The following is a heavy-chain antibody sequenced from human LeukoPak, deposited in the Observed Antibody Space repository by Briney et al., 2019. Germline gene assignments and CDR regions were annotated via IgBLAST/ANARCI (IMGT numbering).Heavy chain of an antibody. Sequence: GGSLRLSCAASGFTFSSYGMHWVRQAPREGLEWVSFIRYDGSNEYYADSVRGRYAISRDNSKNTLYLQMNSLRAEDTAVYYCAKFISSSWRGFDYWGQGTLVTVSS. J-gene: IGHJ4*02. CDR1: GFTFSSYG. V-gene: IGHV3-30*02. CDR3: AKFISSSWRGFDY. CDR2: IRYDGSNE. D-gene: IGHD6-13*01.